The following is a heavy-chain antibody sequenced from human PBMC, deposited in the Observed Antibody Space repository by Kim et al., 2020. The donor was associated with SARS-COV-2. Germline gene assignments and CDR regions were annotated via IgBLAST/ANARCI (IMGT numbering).Heavy chain of an antibody. V-gene: IGHV3-30*18. CDR1: GFTFSSYG. D-gene: IGHD3-3*01. CDR3: AKDQNTISGGYYYYGMDV. Sequence: GGSLRLSCAASGFTFSSYGMHWVRQAPGKGLEWVAVISYDGSNKYYADSVKGRFTISRDNSKNTLYLQMNSLRAEDTAVYYCAKDQNTISGGYYYYGMDVWGQGTTVTVSS. J-gene: IGHJ6*02. CDR2: ISYDGSNK.